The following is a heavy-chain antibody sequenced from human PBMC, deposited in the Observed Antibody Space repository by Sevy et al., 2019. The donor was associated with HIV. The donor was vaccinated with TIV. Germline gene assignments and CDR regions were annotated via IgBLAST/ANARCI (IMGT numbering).Heavy chain of an antibody. D-gene: IGHD3-22*01. CDR2: IYPDDSDT. CDR3: ATSRSGYFDSSGYYIY. Sequence: GGSLRLSCKGSGYSFTSHWIGWVRHMPEKGLEWMGIIYPDDSDTRYSPSFQGQVTFSADKSISTAYLQWSSLKASDTAMYYCATSRSGYFDSSGYYIYWGQGTLVTVSS. CDR1: GYSFTSHW. V-gene: IGHV5-51*01. J-gene: IGHJ4*02.